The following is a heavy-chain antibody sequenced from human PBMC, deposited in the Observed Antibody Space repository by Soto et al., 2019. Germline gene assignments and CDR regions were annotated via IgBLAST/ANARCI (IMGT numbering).Heavy chain of an antibody. CDR2: TYYSSKWYN. Sequence: QTLSLTCAISGYSVPSNSAAWNLIRQSPSRGLEWLGRTYYSSKWYNDYAVAVKSRITINPDTSKNQFSLQLNSVTPEDTAVYYCARVSGEQWKSHIIWGQGTMVTVSS. CDR3: ARVSGEQWKSHII. J-gene: IGHJ3*02. CDR1: GYSVPSNSAA. V-gene: IGHV6-1*01. D-gene: IGHD6-19*01.